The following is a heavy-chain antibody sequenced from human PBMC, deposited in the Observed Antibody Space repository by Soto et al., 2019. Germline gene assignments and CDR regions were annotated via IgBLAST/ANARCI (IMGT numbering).Heavy chain of an antibody. V-gene: IGHV3-11*01. Sequence: PGGSLRLSCAASGFTFSDYYMSWIRQAPGKGLEWVSYISSSGSTIYYADSVKGRFTISRDNAKNSLYLQMNSLRAEDTAVYYCARGPYSGSFHYYYGMDVWGQGTTVTVSS. J-gene: IGHJ6*02. D-gene: IGHD1-26*01. CDR1: GFTFSDYY. CDR3: ARGPYSGSFHYYYGMDV. CDR2: ISSSGSTI.